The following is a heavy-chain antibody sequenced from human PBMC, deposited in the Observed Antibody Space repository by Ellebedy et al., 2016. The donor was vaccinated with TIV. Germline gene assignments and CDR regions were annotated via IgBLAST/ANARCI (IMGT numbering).Heavy chain of an antibody. CDR3: ARVLLRGAFDI. CDR1: GYTFTTYW. V-gene: IGHV5-51*01. D-gene: IGHD3-10*01. Sequence: GESLKISXQASGYTFTTYWIGWVSQMPGEGLEYMGIINSYDSEIRYSPSFQGQVTISADKSISTAYLQWSSLKASDTGIYYCARVLLRGAFDIWGQGTMVTVSS. CDR2: INSYDSEI. J-gene: IGHJ3*02.